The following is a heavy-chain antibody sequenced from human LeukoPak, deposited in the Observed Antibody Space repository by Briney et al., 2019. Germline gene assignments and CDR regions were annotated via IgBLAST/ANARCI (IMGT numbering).Heavy chain of an antibody. CDR2: IYYSGST. CDR3: ARAYSSSWYLGY. CDR1: GGSISSYY. Sequence: PSETLSLTCTVSGGSISSYYWSWIRQPPGKGLEWIGYIYYSGSTNYNPSLKSRVTISVDTSKNQFSLKLSSVTAADTAVYYCARAYSSSWYLGYWGQGTLVTVSS. V-gene: IGHV4-59*01. D-gene: IGHD6-13*01. J-gene: IGHJ4*02.